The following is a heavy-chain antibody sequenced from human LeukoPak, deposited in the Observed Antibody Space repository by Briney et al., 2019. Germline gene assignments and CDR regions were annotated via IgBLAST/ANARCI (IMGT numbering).Heavy chain of an antibody. CDR2: INPGNGDT. V-gene: IGHV1-3*01. D-gene: IGHD6-13*01. CDR3: ARDPIGSRWPYYFDY. J-gene: IGHJ4*02. CDR1: GYTFTNYA. Sequence: ASVKVSCKGSGYTFTNYAVHWVRQAPGQRLEWLGWINPGNGDTKYSQKFQARVTITRDTSASTAYMELSSLRSEDTAVYYCARDPIGSRWPYYFDYWGQGSLVTVSS.